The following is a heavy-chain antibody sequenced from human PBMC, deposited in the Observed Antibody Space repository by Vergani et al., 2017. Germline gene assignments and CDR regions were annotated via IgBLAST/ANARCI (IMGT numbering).Heavy chain of an antibody. V-gene: IGHV4-38-2*02. CDR2: IYYSGSS. J-gene: IGHJ5*01. Sequence: QVQLQESGPGLVKPSETLSLTCTVSNYSISRGYFWGWIRRPPGKGLEWIGYIYYSGSSHYNPSLKSRVTISVDSSMNRLFMNLTSVTAADTAVYYCAADISRNWFDYWGQGTLVTVSS. D-gene: IGHD3-3*02. CDR1: NYSISRGYF. CDR3: AADISRNWFDY.